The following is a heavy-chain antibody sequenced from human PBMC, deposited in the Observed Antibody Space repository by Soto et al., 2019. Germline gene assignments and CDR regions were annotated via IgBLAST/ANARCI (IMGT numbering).Heavy chain of an antibody. CDR3: ATSLITIFGVVRGFDP. V-gene: IGHV1-18*01. D-gene: IGHD3-3*01. Sequence: ASVKVSCKASGYTFTNYCINWVRQAPGQGLEWMGWVSAYNGERTYAQKFQDRVTMTKDTSTDTAYMELSSLRSEDTAVYYCATSLITIFGVVRGFDPWGQGTLVTVSS. CDR2: VSAYNGER. CDR1: GYTFTNYC. J-gene: IGHJ5*02.